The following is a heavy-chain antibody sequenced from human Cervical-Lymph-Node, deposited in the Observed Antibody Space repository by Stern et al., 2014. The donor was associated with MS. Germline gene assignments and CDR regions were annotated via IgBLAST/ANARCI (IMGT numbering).Heavy chain of an antibody. CDR1: GFSFNKYG. CDR2: ISFDGRDT. D-gene: IGHD4-17*01. J-gene: IGHJ4*02. V-gene: IGHV3-30*18. Sequence: QVQLVESGGGVVQPGKDLRLSCAASGFSFNKYGMNWVRQAPGKGLEWVAVISFDGRDTYYADSLKGRFAISRDNSKDTLYLQMKSLRAEDAAVYYCAKDFNSHGDVNYFDFWGQGTLVTVAS. CDR3: AKDFNSHGDVNYFDF.